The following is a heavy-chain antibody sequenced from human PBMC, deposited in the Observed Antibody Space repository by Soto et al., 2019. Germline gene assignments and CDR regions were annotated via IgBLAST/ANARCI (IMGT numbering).Heavy chain of an antibody. Sequence: QVQLVESGGGVVQPGRSLRLSGAASGFSFRDYAMHWVRQAPGKGLEWVAIISYDASSKYNADSVKGRFTISRENSKNTLYLQMNRQRTEDTAVYYCAAAYSNSWHNFVYWGQGTLVTVSS. D-gene: IGHD6-13*01. CDR1: GFSFRDYA. V-gene: IGHV3-30-3*01. CDR3: AAAYSNSWHNFVY. J-gene: IGHJ4*02. CDR2: ISYDASSK.